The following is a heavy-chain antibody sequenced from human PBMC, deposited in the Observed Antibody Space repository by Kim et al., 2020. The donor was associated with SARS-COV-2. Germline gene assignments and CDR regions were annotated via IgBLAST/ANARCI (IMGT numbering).Heavy chain of an antibody. CDR1: GGSISSSNW. D-gene: IGHD3-10*01. Sequence: SETLSLTCAVSGGSISSSNWWSWVRPPPGKGLEWIGENYHSGSTYYNPSRNSRVTISVDKSKNQFSLKLSFVTAADTAVYYCAKVGGSYSVAGPFDNWGQGTLVTVSS. J-gene: IGHJ4*02. V-gene: IGHV4-4*02. CDR2: NYHSGST. CDR3: AKVGGSYSVAGPFDN.